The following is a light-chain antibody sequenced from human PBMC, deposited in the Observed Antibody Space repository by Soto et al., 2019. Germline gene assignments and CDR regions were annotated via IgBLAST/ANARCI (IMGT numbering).Light chain of an antibody. CDR2: DAS. J-gene: IGKJ5*01. CDR3: QHRMNWPLT. Sequence: DILLTQSPSTLSLSPLERATLSCRASQSVSSYLAWYQQKPGQAPRLLIYDASNRATGVPARFTGSGSETDFTLTISSLEPEDFAVYYCQHRMNWPLTFGQGTRLEI. V-gene: IGKV3-11*01. CDR1: QSVSSY.